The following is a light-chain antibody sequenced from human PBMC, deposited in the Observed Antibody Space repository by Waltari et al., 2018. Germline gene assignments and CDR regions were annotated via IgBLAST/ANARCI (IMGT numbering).Light chain of an antibody. CDR2: EVT. J-gene: IGLJ2*01. V-gene: IGLV2-8*01. CDR3: ISYAGSDNLV. Sequence: QSALTQPPSASGSPGQSVTISCTGISSDVGGYPYVPWYQQHPGKAPKLMIYEVTRRPSGVPDRFSGSKSGNTASLTVSGLQADDEADYYCISYAGSDNLVFGGGTKLTVL. CDR1: SSDVGGYPY.